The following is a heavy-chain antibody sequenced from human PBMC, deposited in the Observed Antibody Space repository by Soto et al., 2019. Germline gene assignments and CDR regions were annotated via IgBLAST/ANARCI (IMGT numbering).Heavy chain of an antibody. V-gene: IGHV1-8*01. Sequence: ASVKVSCKASGYTFTSYDINWVRQATGQGLEWMGWMNPNSGNTGYAQKFQGRVTMTRNTSISTAYMELSSLRSEDTAVYYCARRANVLRYFDFYYYYYMDVWGKGTTVTVSS. CDR2: MNPNSGNT. CDR1: GYTFTSYD. CDR3: ARRANVLRYFDFYYYYYMDV. D-gene: IGHD3-9*01. J-gene: IGHJ6*03.